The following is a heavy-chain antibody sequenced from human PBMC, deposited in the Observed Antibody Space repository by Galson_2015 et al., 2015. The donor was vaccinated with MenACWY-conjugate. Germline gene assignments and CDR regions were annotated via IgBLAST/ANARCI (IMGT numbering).Heavy chain of an antibody. CDR3: VRGITMIAVRWFDP. J-gene: IGHJ5*02. D-gene: IGHD3-22*01. V-gene: IGHV1-69*13. CDR1: GGTFSSYA. Sequence: SVKVSCKASGGTFSSYAISWVRQAPGQGLEWMGGIIPIFGTANYAQKFQGRVTITADESTSTAYMELSSLRSEDTAVYYCVRGITMIAVRWFDPWGQGTLVTVSS. CDR2: IIPIFGTA.